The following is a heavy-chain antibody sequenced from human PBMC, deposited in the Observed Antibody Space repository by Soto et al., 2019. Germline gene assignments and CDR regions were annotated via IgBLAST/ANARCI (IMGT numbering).Heavy chain of an antibody. CDR2: ITSSSSYI. J-gene: IGHJ4*02. Sequence: GPRRLCRAASGFTFSTCSMNWVRQVPGKGLLGVSSITSSSSYIYYADSVKGRFTISRDNAKNSLYLQMNSLRVEDRDAYYCAREELGFDYWGQRT. V-gene: IGHV3-21*04. D-gene: IGHD1-26*01. CDR3: AREELGFDY. CDR1: GFTFSTCS.